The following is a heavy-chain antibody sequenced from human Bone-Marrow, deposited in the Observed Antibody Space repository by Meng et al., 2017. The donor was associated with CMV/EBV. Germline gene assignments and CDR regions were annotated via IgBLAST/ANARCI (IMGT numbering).Heavy chain of an antibody. J-gene: IGHJ3*02. CDR2: ISYDGSNK. V-gene: IGHV3-30-3*01. CDR1: GFTFSSYA. Sequence: GGSLRLSCAASGFTFSSYAMHWVRQAPGKGLEWVAVISYDGSNKYYADSVKGRFTISRDNSKNTLYLQMNSLRAEDTAVYYCARERRGFDIWGQGTMVTVSS. CDR3: ARERRGFDI.